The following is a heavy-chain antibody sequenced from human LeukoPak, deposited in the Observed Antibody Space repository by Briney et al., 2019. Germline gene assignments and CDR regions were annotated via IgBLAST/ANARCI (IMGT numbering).Heavy chain of an antibody. CDR2: ISIYTGNT. V-gene: IGHV1-18*04. CDR1: GYTFNSYG. Sequence: ASVKVSRKASGYTFNSYGISWVRQAPGQGLEWMGWISIYTGNTKYGEKFQGRATMTRDTSTSTAYLEVRSLSSDDTAVYYCARVRGTALTAYPGYFDYWGQGTLVAVSS. J-gene: IGHJ4*02. D-gene: IGHD2-21*02. CDR3: ARVRGTALTAYPGYFDY.